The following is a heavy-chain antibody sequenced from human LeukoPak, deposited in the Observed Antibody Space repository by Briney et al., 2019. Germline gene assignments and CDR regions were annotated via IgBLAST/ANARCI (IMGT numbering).Heavy chain of an antibody. J-gene: IGHJ6*03. D-gene: IGHD2-2*01. CDR1: GGTFSSYA. Sequence: SVKVSCKASGGTFSSYAISWVRQASGQGLEWMGGIIPIFGTANYAEKFQGRVTITTDESTSTAYMELSSLRSEDTAVYYCARSQLPTYYYYYYMDVWGKGTTVTVSS. CDR2: IIPIFGTA. CDR3: ARSQLPTYYYYYYMDV. V-gene: IGHV1-69*05.